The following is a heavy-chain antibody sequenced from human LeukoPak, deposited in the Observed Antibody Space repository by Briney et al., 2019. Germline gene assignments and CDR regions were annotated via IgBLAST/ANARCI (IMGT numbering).Heavy chain of an antibody. CDR3: AKDIVPVIGGYGSGNYMDV. J-gene: IGHJ6*03. Sequence: PGGSLRLSCAASGFTFDDYAMHWVRQAPGKGLEWVSLISWDGGSTYYADSVKGRFTISRDNSKNSLYLQMNSLRAEDTALYYCAKDIVPVIGGYGSGNYMDVWGKGTTVTVSS. V-gene: IGHV3-43D*03. CDR1: GFTFDDYA. CDR2: ISWDGGST. D-gene: IGHD3-10*01.